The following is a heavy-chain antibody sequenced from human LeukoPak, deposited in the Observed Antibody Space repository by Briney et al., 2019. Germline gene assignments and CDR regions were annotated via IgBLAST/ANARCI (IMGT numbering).Heavy chain of an antibody. Sequence: ASVKVSCKASGYIFTSYNIYWVRQAPGQGLEWMGIINPSGGSTNYAQKFQGRVTMTRDTSTSTVYMELSSLRSEDTAVYYCAAHVDWLEISDAFDIWGQGTMVTVSS. D-gene: IGHD6-19*01. CDR2: INPSGGST. CDR3: AAHVDWLEISDAFDI. CDR1: GYIFTSYN. J-gene: IGHJ3*02. V-gene: IGHV1-46*01.